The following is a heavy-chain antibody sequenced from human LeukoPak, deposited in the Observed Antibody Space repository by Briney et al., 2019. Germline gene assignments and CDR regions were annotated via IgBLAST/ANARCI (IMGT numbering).Heavy chain of an antibody. CDR2: MNPNSGDT. D-gene: IGHD4-23*01. V-gene: IGHV1-8*03. Sequence: ASVKVSCKASGYTFTSYDINWVRQATGQGLEWMGRMNPNSGDTGFAQKFQGRVTITRDTSISTAYMELSSLRSEDTAVYYCATLTGGDDAFDIWGQGTMVTVSS. CDR3: ATLTGGDDAFDI. CDR1: GYTFTSYD. J-gene: IGHJ3*02.